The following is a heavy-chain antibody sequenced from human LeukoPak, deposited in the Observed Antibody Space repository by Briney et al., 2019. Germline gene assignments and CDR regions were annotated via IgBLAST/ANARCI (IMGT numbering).Heavy chain of an antibody. CDR2: IYYSGST. D-gene: IGHD3-16*01. V-gene: IGHV4-59*01. Sequence: SETLSLTCTVSGGSISSYYWSWIRQPPGKGLEWIGYIYYSGSTNYNPSLKSRVTISVDTSKNQFSLKLSSVTAADTAVYYCARHGIGDVAFDIWGQGTMVTVSS. CDR3: ARHGIGDVAFDI. J-gene: IGHJ3*02. CDR1: GGSISSYY.